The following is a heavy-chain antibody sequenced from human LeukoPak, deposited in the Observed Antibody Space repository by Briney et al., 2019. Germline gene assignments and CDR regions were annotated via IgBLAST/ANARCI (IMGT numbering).Heavy chain of an antibody. Sequence: GGSLRLSCAASGFTFSRYEMNWVCQAPGKGLEWLSYISSRGTSIYYAESVKGRFTVSRDKAKNSLFLQMNSLRAEDTAVYYCARGGEYWFFDLWGRGTLVTVSS. D-gene: IGHD3-16*01. CDR2: ISSRGTSI. CDR1: GFTFSRYE. CDR3: ARGGEYWFFDL. J-gene: IGHJ2*01. V-gene: IGHV3-48*03.